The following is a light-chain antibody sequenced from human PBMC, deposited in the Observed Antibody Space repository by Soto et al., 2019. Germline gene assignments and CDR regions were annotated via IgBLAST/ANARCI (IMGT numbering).Light chain of an antibody. V-gene: IGLV2-14*01. Sequence: QSALTQPASVSGSPGQSITISCTGTSSDVGGYKYVSWYQQYPGKAPKLMIYDVSNRPSGVSIRFSGSKSGNTASLTISGLQAEDEADYYCSSYTSSSTLVVFGGGTKLTVL. CDR2: DVS. CDR1: SSDVGGYKY. CDR3: SSYTSSSTLVV. J-gene: IGLJ2*01.